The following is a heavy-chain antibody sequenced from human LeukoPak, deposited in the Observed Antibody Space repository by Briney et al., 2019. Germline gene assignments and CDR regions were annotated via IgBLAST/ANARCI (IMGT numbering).Heavy chain of an antibody. D-gene: IGHD3-3*01. CDR1: GGSISSGSHY. V-gene: IGHV4-61*02. CDR2: IYTSGST. J-gene: IGHJ5*02. CDR3: ARELYDFWSGYYYGPSYNWFDP. Sequence: SQTLSLTCTVCGGSISSGSHYWSWIRQPAGKGLEWIGRIYTSGSTNYNPSLKSRVTISVDTSKNQFSLKLSSVTAADTAVYYCARELYDFWSGYYYGPSYNWFDPWGQGTLVTVSS.